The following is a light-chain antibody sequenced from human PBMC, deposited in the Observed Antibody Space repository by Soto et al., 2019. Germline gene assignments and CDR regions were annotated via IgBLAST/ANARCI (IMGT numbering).Light chain of an antibody. Sequence: EIVMTQFPATLSVSPGERATLSVRASRSVSNNLAWYQQKPGQAPRLLIYGASTRATGIPARFSCSGSGTQFTLTISSLQSEDFAVYYCQQYNNWPPSTCGQGTKMEIK. CDR1: RSVSNN. CDR3: QQYNNWPPST. V-gene: IGKV3-15*01. J-gene: IGKJ2*01. CDR2: GAS.